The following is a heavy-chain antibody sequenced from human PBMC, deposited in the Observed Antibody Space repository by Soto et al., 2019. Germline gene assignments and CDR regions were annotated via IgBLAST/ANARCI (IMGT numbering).Heavy chain of an antibody. CDR2: ISWDGSNR. J-gene: IGHJ4*02. CDR3: AKDISRGPTKNYDFWSGPDY. D-gene: IGHD3-3*01. Sequence: VQLQESGPGLVKPSETLSLTCTVSGGSISSYYWSWIRRPPGKGLEWVSLISWDGSNRYYADSVQGRFTISRDNSKYSLYLEMNSLRPEDTALYYCAKDISRGPTKNYDFWSGPDYWGQGTLVTVSS. V-gene: IGHV3-43*02. CDR1: GGSISSYY.